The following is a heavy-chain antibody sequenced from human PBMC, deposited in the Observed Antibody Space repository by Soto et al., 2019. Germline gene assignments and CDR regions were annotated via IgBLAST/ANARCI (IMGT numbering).Heavy chain of an antibody. J-gene: IGHJ4*02. V-gene: IGHV4-61*01. D-gene: IGHD2-15*01. CDR2: IYYSGST. Sequence: PSETLSLTCTVSGGSVGSGYYYWSWIRQPPGKGLEWIGYIYYSGSTNYNPSLKSRVTISRDTSKNQFSLKLSSVTAADTAVYYCVREGCSGGSCYSGYNLGIDYWGQGTLVTVSS. CDR1: GGSVGSGYYY. CDR3: VREGCSGGSCYSGYNLGIDY.